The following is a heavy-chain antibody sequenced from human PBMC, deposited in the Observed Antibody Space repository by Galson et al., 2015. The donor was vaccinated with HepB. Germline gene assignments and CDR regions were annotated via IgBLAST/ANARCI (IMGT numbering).Heavy chain of an antibody. J-gene: IGHJ3*02. D-gene: IGHD3-3*02. Sequence: SLRLSCAASGFTFDNYAMHWVRQGPGKGLEWVSSISWNSGSIGYADSVKGRFTISRDNAKNSLYLQMNSLRTEDTALYYCAKDTGSTPISMDDAFDIWGQGTMVTVSS. V-gene: IGHV3-9*01. CDR3: AKDTGSTPISMDDAFDI. CDR1: GFTFDNYA. CDR2: ISWNSGSI.